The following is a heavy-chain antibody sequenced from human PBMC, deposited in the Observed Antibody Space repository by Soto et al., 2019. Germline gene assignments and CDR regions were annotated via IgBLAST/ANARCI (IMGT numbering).Heavy chain of an antibody. Sequence: SQTLSLTCAISGDSVSSNSAAWNWIRQSPSRGLEWLGRTYYRSKWYNDYAVSVKSRITINPDTSKSQFSLQLNSVTPEDTAVYYCARDVAVAGTGDYYMDVWGKGTTVTVSS. CDR3: ARDVAVAGTGDYYMDV. V-gene: IGHV6-1*01. D-gene: IGHD6-19*01. J-gene: IGHJ6*03. CDR1: GDSVSSNSAA. CDR2: TYYRSKWYN.